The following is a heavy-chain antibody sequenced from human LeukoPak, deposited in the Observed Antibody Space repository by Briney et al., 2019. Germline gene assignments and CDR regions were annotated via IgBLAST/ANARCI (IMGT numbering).Heavy chain of an antibody. D-gene: IGHD2-15*01. CDR2: IKQDGSEK. V-gene: IGHV3-7*01. J-gene: IGHJ4*02. Sequence: GGSLRLSCAASGFTFSSYWMSWVRQAPGKGLEWVANIKQDGSEKYYVDSVKGRFTIFRDNAKNSLYLQMNSLRAEDTAVYYCARVSSGGPDARIEGYYFDYWGQGTLVTVSS. CDR1: GFTFSSYW. CDR3: ARVSSGGPDARIEGYYFDY.